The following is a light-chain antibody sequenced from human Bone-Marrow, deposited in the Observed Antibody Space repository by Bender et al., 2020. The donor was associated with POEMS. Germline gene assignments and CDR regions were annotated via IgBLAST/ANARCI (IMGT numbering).Light chain of an antibody. J-gene: IGLJ2*01. V-gene: IGLV1-44*01. CDR1: GSNIGGYP. Sequence: QSVLTQPPSVSGTPGQRVTISCSGSGSNIGGYPVNWYQQLPGTAPRLLIYTNNERPSGVPDRFSGSKSGTSASLAITGLQSDDEATYYCATWDDRVKGVVFGGGTRVTV. CDR3: ATWDDRVKGVV. CDR2: TNN.